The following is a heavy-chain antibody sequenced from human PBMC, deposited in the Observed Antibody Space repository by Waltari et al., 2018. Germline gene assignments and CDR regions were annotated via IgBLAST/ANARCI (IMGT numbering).Heavy chain of an antibody. CDR3: ARGVRYSSSWYGYYFDY. Sequence: QVQLVQSGAEVKKPGSSVKVSCKASGGTFSSYAISWVRQAPGQGLEWMGRIIPIVGTANYAQKFQGRVTSTADKSTSTAYMELSSLRSEDTAVYYCARGVRYSSSWYGYYFDYWGQGTLVTVSS. V-gene: IGHV1-69*08. J-gene: IGHJ4*02. CDR1: GGTFSSYA. CDR2: IIPIVGTA. D-gene: IGHD6-13*01.